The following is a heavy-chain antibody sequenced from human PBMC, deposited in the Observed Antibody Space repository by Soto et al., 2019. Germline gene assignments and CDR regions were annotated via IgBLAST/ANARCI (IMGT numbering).Heavy chain of an antibody. V-gene: IGHV1-18*01. CDR2: ISAYNGNT. CDR1: LYTLTSYG. D-gene: IGHD3-22*01. CDR3: AIQDSSGYYY. J-gene: IGHJ4*02. Sequence: ASVKVSCTCSLYTLTSYGISCVRQAPGQGLEWMGWISAYNGNTNYAQKLQGRVTMTTDTSTSTAYMELRSLRSDDTAVYYCAIQDSSGYYYWGQGTLVTVSS.